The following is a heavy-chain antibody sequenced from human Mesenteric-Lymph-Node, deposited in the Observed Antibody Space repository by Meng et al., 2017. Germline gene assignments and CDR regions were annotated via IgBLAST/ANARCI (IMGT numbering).Heavy chain of an antibody. CDR3: ARDTLYYDILTGYSPTNWFDP. CDR1: GYTFTSYG. Sequence: QVQLVQSGAEGKKPGASVKVSCKASGYTFTSYGISWVRQAPGQGLEWMGWISAYNGNTNYAQKLQGRVTMTTDTSTSTAYMELRSLRSDDTAVYYCARDTLYYDILTGYSPTNWFDPWGQGTLVTVSS. D-gene: IGHD3-9*01. CDR2: ISAYNGNT. J-gene: IGHJ5*02. V-gene: IGHV1-18*01.